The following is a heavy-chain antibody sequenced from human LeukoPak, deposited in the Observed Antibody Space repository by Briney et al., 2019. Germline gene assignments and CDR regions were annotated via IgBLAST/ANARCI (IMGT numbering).Heavy chain of an antibody. D-gene: IGHD2-8*02. CDR2: MNPNSGNT. J-gene: IGHJ3*02. CDR3: ATGSSMTSEWGSVVPAFNM. CDR1: GYTFTSYD. V-gene: IGHV1-8*01. Sequence: ASVKISCKASGYTFTSYDINWVRQATGQGLEWMGWMNPNSGNTGYAQKFQGRVTMTRSTSISTAYVELSSLRSEDTAVYYCATGSSMTSEWGSVVPAFNMGGQGRIVTVSS.